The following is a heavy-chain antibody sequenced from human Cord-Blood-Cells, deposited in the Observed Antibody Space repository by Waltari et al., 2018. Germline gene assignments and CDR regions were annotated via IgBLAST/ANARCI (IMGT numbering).Heavy chain of an antibody. Sequence: QVQLVESGGGVVQPGRSLRLSCAASAFTFRSYALHCVRQAPGTGLEWVAVISYDGSNKYYADSVKGRFTISRDNSKNTLYLQMNSLRAEDTAVYYCARDRATGTTYYYYGMDVWGQGTTVTVSS. CDR1: AFTFRSYA. J-gene: IGHJ6*02. CDR2: ISYDGSNK. CDR3: ARDRATGTTYYYYGMDV. V-gene: IGHV3-30-3*01. D-gene: IGHD1-1*01.